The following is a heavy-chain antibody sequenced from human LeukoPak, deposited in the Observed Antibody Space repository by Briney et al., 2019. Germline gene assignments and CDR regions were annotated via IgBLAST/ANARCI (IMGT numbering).Heavy chain of an antibody. CDR3: ARDHYDSSGYFLGNDY. CDR2: VAYTGST. CDR1: GGSITSGEHY. J-gene: IGHJ4*02. D-gene: IGHD3-22*01. Sequence: SQTLSLTCTVSGGSITSGEHYCSWIRQPPGKGLEWIGYVAYTGSTNYNPSLSSRVTMSVDTSRNQFSLKLSSVTAADTAVYYCARDHYDSSGYFLGNDYWGQGILVTVSS. V-gene: IGHV4-30-4*01.